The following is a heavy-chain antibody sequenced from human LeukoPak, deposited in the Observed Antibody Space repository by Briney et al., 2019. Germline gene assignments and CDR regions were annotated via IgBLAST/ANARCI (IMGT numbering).Heavy chain of an antibody. D-gene: IGHD2-15*01. V-gene: IGHV1-24*01. CDR1: GYTLTELY. J-gene: IGHJ6*04. CDR3: ATVSLLREYYYGMEV. CDR2: YDPEDGET. Sequence: ASVKVYCKVSGYTLTELYMHWVRQAPGKGLEWMGGYDPEDGETIYAQKFQGRVTMTEDTSTDTAYMELSSLRSEDTAVYYCATVSLLREYYYGMEVWGKGTTVTVSS.